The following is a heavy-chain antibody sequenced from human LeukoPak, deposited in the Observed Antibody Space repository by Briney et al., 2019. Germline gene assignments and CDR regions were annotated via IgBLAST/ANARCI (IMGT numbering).Heavy chain of an antibody. D-gene: IGHD3-9*01. CDR3: ARESILRYFDWLNHCYYYGMDV. CDR2: TYYRSKWYN. Sequence: PSQTLSLTCAISGDSVSSNSAAWNWIRQSPSRGLEWLGRTYYRSKWYNDYAVSVKSRITINPDTSKNQFSLQLNSVTPEDTAVYYCARESILRYFDWLNHCYYYGMDVWGQGTTVTVSS. V-gene: IGHV6-1*01. J-gene: IGHJ6*02. CDR1: GDSVSSNSAA.